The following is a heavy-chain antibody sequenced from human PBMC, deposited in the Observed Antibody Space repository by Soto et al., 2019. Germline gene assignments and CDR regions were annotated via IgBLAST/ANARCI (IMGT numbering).Heavy chain of an antibody. CDR1: GYTFTSYD. V-gene: IGHV1-8*01. J-gene: IGHJ4*02. CDR3: ATESARPSSFDY. CDR2: MNPNSGNT. D-gene: IGHD2-2*02. Sequence: QVQLVQSGAEVKKPGASVKVSCKASGYTFTSYDINWVRQATGHGLEWMGWMNPNSGNTAYAQKFQGRGTMSRNTSLATAYMELSSLRSAATGVYYCATESARPSSFDYWGPGTLVTVSS.